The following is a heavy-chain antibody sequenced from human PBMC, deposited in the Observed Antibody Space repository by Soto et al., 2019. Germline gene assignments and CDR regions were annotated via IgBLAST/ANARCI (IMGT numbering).Heavy chain of an antibody. Sequence: ASVKVSCKASGYTFTSYYMHWVRQAPGQGLEWMGIINPSGGSTSYAQKFQGRVTMTRDTSTSTVYMELSSLRSEDTAVYYCARDRKIAAAGFEGYLYYDYYYGMDVWGQWTTVTVSS. CDR2: INPSGGST. V-gene: IGHV1-46*01. J-gene: IGHJ6*02. CDR3: ARDRKIAAAGFEGYLYYDYYYGMDV. D-gene: IGHD6-13*01. CDR1: GYTFTSYY.